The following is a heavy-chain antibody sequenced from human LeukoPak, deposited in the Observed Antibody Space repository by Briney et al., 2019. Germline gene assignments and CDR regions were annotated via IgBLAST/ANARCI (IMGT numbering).Heavy chain of an antibody. V-gene: IGHV1-8*01. D-gene: IGHD5-12*01. J-gene: IGHJ4*02. CDR3: AKCKLTHGGYVAADY. Sequence: GASVKVSCKASGYTFTSYDVNWVRQATGQGREWMGWMNPKSGNEGYAQKFQGRVIMTRDASTTIAYMELSSLTSEDTAVYYGAKCKLTHGGYVAADYWGQGTLVTVSS. CDR2: MNPKSGNE. CDR1: GYTFTSYD.